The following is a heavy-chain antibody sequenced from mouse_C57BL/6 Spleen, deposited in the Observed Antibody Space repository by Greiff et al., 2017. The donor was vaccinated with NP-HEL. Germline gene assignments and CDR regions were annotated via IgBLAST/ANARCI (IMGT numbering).Heavy chain of an antibody. CDR3: ARYGNFYAMDY. J-gene: IGHJ4*01. CDR2: ISNLAYSI. V-gene: IGHV5-15*01. D-gene: IGHD2-1*01. Sequence: EVKLMESGGGLVQPGGSLKLSCAASGFTFSDYGMAWVRQAPRKGPEWVAFISNLAYSIYYADTVTGRFTISRENAKNTLYLEMSSLRSEDTAMYYCARYGNFYAMDYWGQGTSVTVSS. CDR1: GFTFSDYG.